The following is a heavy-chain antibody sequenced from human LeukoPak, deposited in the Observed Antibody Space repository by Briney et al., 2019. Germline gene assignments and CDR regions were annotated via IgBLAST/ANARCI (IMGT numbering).Heavy chain of an antibody. V-gene: IGHV4-31*03. J-gene: IGHJ4*02. CDR3: ARVDGYYDSSGSRNYFDY. CDR2: IYYSGST. Sequence: PSQTLSLTCTVSGGSISSGGYYWSWIRQHPGKGLEWIGYIYYSGSTYYNPSLKSRVTISVDTSKNQFSLKLSSVTAADTAVYYCARVDGYYDSSGSRNYFDYWGQGTLVTVSS. D-gene: IGHD3-22*01. CDR1: GGSISSGGYY.